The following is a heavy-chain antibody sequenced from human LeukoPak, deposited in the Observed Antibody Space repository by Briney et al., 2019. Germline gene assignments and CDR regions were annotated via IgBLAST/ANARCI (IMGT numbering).Heavy chain of an antibody. CDR2: IIPIFGTA. CDR1: GGTFSSYA. V-gene: IGHV1-69*05. Sequence: ASVKVSCKASGGTFSSYAISWVRQAPGQGLEWMGGIIPIFGTANYAQKFQGRVTITTDESTSTAYIELSSLRSEDTAVYYCARVLGYCSSTSCYFDYWGQGTLVTVSS. D-gene: IGHD2-2*01. CDR3: ARVLGYCSSTSCYFDY. J-gene: IGHJ4*02.